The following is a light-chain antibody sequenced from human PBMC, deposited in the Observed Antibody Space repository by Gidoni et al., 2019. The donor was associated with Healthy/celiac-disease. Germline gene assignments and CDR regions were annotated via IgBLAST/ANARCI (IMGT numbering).Light chain of an antibody. V-gene: IGKV1-39*01. CDR3: QQSYNTPRGT. CDR1: QSISSY. J-gene: IGKJ1*01. CDR2: AAS. Sequence: DIQMTQSPSSLSASVGDRVTITCRASQSISSYLNWYQQKPGKAPKLLIYAASSLQSGVPSRFSGSGSGADFTLTISSLQPEDFATYYCQQSYNTPRGTFXQXTKVEIK.